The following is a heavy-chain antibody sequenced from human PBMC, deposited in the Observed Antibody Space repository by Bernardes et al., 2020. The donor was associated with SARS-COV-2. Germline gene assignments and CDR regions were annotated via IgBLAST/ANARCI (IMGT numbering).Heavy chain of an antibody. CDR1: GFTFSSYS. J-gene: IGHJ6*02. D-gene: IGHD6-6*01. V-gene: IGHV3-21*01. CDR2: ISSSSSYI. CDR3: ARESSTGPRGYYYGMDV. Sequence: GGSLRLSCAASGFTFSSYSMNWVRQAPGKGLEWVSSISSSSSYIYYADSVKGRFTISRDNAKNSLYLQMNSLRAEDTAVYYCARESSTGPRGYYYGMDVWGQGTTVTVSS.